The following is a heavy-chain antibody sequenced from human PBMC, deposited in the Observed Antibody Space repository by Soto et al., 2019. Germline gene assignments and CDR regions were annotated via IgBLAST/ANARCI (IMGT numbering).Heavy chain of an antibody. CDR1: GFTVSIFA. Sequence: GSLRRSCAASGFTVSIFAMSWVRQCPGKGLEWVSTISGSGGSTYYADAVKGRFTISRDNSMGTLYLQMKSLRVEDTAIYYCAKEVSLGSTVDLGYWGQGALVTV. V-gene: IGHV3-23*01. CDR2: ISGSGGST. D-gene: IGHD7-27*01. J-gene: IGHJ4*02. CDR3: AKEVSLGSTVDLGY.